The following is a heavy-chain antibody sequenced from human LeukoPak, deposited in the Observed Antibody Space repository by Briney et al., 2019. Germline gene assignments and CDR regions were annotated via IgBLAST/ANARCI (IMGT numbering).Heavy chain of an antibody. CDR3: VKGSLYESSGHYYFDY. V-gene: IGHV3-23*01. D-gene: IGHD3-22*01. Sequence: GESLRLSCAASGFTFSSYPMSWVRKAPGQGLELVSAISGSGDSTYYADSVKGRFTISRDNSKNTLYLQMDSLIAEDAAVNYCVKGSLYESSGHYYFDYWGQGTLVTVSS. J-gene: IGHJ4*02. CDR2: ISGSGDST. CDR1: GFTFSSYP.